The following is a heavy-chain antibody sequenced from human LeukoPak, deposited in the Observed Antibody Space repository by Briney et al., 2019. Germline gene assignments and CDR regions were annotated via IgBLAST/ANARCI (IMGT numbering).Heavy chain of an antibody. V-gene: IGHV4-59*01. Sequence: KSSETVSLTCTVSGGSFSSYSWTWIRQPPGKGLEWIGYIYYSGTTVYNPSLTSRVTISIDTSKNQVSLKLSSVTAADTAVYYCARVSGDTAQDAFDFWGQGTMVTVSS. CDR3: ARVSGDTAQDAFDF. D-gene: IGHD5-18*01. J-gene: IGHJ3*01. CDR2: IYYSGTT. CDR1: GGSFSSYS.